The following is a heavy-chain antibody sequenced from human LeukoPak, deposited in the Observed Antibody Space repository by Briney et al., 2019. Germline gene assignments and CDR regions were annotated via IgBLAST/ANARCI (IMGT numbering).Heavy chain of an antibody. J-gene: IGHJ5*02. CDR2: IHYTGST. D-gene: IGHD3-10*01. CDR1: GGSVSGYY. V-gene: IGHV4-59*02. CDR3: ARGGYYGSGNDFRFDP. Sequence: SETLSLTCTVSGGSVSGYYWSWIRQSPGKGLECIGYIHYTGSTNYNPSLKSRVTISVETSKNQFSLKLKSVTAADTAVYYCARGGYYGSGNDFRFDPWGQGTLVTVSS.